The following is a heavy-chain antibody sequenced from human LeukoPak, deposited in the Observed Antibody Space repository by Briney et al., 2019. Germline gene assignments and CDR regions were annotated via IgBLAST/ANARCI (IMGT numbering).Heavy chain of an antibody. CDR2: SSTDNGNT. Sequence: ASVKVSCKSSVYSFTSYGINWVRQAPGQGLEWMGWSSTDNGNTDYAQNLQGRVTMTTDTSTSTAYMEVRSLRSDDTAVYYCARAYSYGYGPLDYWGQGTLVTVSS. V-gene: IGHV1-18*04. D-gene: IGHD5-18*01. J-gene: IGHJ4*02. CDR3: ARAYSYGYGPLDY. CDR1: VYSFTSYG.